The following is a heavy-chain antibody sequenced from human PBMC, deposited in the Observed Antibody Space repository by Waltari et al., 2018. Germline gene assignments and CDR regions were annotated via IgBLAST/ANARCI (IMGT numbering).Heavy chain of an antibody. CDR3: VRSHCIGDSCFRYFDS. CDR1: EGSFSAFF. CDR2: INHGVKY. D-gene: IGHD2-15*01. J-gene: IGHJ4*02. Sequence: VRLDQWGTELVEPWATLSLTCAVYEGSFSAFFWSWVRQAPGKGLEWIGEINHGVKYYYSPSLKSRLFMSVDPSKNQFSLMLSSVTAADTAVYYCVRSHCIGDSCFRYFDSWGQGTLVTVSS. V-gene: IGHV4-34*01.